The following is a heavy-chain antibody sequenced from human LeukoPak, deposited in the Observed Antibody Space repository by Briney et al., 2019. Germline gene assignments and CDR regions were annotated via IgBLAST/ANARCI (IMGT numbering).Heavy chain of an antibody. V-gene: IGHV2-5*02. CDR3: AHSVPAAAMTYYYYYYMDV. CDR2: IYWDDDK. D-gene: IGHD2-2*01. Sequence: SGPTLVNPTQTLTLTCTFSGFSLSTSGVGVGWIRQPPGKALEWLALIYWDDDKRYSPSLKSRLTITKDTSKNQVVLTMTNMDPVDTATYYCAHSVPAAAMTYYYYYYMDVWGKGTTVTVSS. CDR1: GFSLSTSGVG. J-gene: IGHJ6*03.